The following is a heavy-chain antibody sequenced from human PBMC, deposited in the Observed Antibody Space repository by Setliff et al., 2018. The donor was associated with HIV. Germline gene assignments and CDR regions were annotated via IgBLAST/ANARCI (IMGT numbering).Heavy chain of an antibody. D-gene: IGHD3-22*01. Sequence: SETLSLTCTVSGASIRSQYWSWIRKPPGKGLEWIGYISYSGSTYYNPSLKSRVTISVDTSKNQISLKLNSVTAADTAVYYGARDDDKLFDYWGQGALV. J-gene: IGHJ4*02. V-gene: IGHV4-59*08. CDR1: GASIRSQY. CDR3: ARDDDKLFDY. CDR2: ISYSGST.